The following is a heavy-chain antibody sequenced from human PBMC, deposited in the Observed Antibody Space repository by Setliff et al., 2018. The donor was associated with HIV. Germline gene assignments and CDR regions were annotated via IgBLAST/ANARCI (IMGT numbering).Heavy chain of an antibody. Sequence: ASVKVSCKASGYSFITYVVYWVRQAPGQRLEWMGWINAGNGNTKYSQKFQGRVTITRDTSASTAYMELSSLRSEDTAVYYCAREYSSSWYPQHYGMDVWGQGTTVTVSS. CDR3: AREYSSSWYPQHYGMDV. CDR2: INAGNGNT. CDR1: GYSFITYV. D-gene: IGHD6-13*01. J-gene: IGHJ6*02. V-gene: IGHV1-3*01.